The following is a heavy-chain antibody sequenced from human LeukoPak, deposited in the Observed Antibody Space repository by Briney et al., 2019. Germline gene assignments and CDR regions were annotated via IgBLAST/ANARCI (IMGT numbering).Heavy chain of an antibody. CDR3: ARDLEMSGVPAVPCDY. D-gene: IGHD2-2*01. CDR2: ISSSSSTI. J-gene: IGHJ4*02. Sequence: GGSLRLSCAASGFTFSSYSMTWVRQAPGKGLEWVSYISSSSSTIYYADSVKGRFTISRDNAKNSLYLQMNSLRAEDTAVYYCARDLEMSGVPAVPCDYWGQGTLVTVSS. V-gene: IGHV3-48*01. CDR1: GFTFSSYS.